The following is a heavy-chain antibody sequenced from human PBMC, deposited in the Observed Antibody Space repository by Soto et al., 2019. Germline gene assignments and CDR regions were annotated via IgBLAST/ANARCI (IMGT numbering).Heavy chain of an antibody. CDR2: FDPEDGET. V-gene: IGHV1-24*01. CDR1: GYTLTELS. Sequence: ASVKVSCKVSGYTLTELSMHWVRQAPGKGLEWMGGFDPEDGETIYAQKFQGRVTMTEDTSTDTAYMELSSLRSEDTAVYYCASDLIPGGPRDFDVWGQGPLVPVSS. D-gene: IGHD1-26*01. J-gene: IGHJ4*02. CDR3: ASDLIPGGPRDFDV.